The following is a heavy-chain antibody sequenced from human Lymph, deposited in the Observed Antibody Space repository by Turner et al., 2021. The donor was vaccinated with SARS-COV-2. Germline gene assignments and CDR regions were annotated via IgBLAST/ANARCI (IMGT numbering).Heavy chain of an antibody. V-gene: IGHV3-43*02. D-gene: IGHD2-15*01. CDR3: AKDPGYCSGGSCYSRTYFDF. Sequence: EVQLVESGGGVVQPGGSLSPSGAASGFTLDDYAMHWVRQAPGKGLEWVSLISGDGGGTYYADSVKGRFTISRDNSKNSLSLQMNSLRAEDTALYYCAKDPGYCSGGSCYSRTYFDFWGQGTLVTVSA. CDR1: GFTLDDYA. J-gene: IGHJ4*02. CDR2: ISGDGGGT.